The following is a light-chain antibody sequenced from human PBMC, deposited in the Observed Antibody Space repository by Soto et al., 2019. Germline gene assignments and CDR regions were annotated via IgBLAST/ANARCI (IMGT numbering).Light chain of an antibody. CDR1: QSVSTTS. CDR2: ATS. V-gene: IGKV3-20*01. CDR3: QQYDTSPWT. Sequence: EIVLTQSPGTLSLSPGERATFSCRPSQSVSTTSLAWYQQKPGLPPRLLMYATSSRATGIPDRFTGSGSATDFTLTISRVEPGDSAVYYCQQYDTSPWTFGQGTTVEVK. J-gene: IGKJ1*01.